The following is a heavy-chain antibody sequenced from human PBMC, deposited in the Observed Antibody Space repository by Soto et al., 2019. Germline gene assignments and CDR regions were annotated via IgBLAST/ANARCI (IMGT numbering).Heavy chain of an antibody. CDR2: INHSGST. D-gene: IGHD6-13*01. V-gene: IGHV4-34*01. CDR3: AREYSSSWAPFDP. Sequence: QVQLQQWGAGLLKPSETLSLTCAVYGGSFSGYYWSWIRQPPGKGLEWIGEINHSGSTNYNPSLKSRVTISVDTSKNQFSLKLSSVTAADTAVYHCAREYSSSWAPFDPWGQGTLVTVSS. J-gene: IGHJ5*02. CDR1: GGSFSGYY.